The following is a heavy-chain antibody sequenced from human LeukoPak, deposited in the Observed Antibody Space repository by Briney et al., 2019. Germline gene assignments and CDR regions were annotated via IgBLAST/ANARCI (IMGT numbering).Heavy chain of an antibody. CDR2: VGISSGNT. D-gene: IGHD5-12*01. CDR3: ARDHRYAFDN. J-gene: IGHJ4*02. Sequence: GGSLRLSCAASGFTFSDYSMNWVRQAPVKGLEWISYVGISSGNTKYADSVKGRFTISGDSAKNSVFLQMNSLRVKDTAVYYCARDHRYAFDNWGQGTLVTVSS. CDR1: GFTFSDYS. V-gene: IGHV3-48*04.